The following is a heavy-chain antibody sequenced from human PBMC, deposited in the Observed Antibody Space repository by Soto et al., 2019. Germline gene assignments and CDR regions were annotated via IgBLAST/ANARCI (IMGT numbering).Heavy chain of an antibody. J-gene: IGHJ5*02. V-gene: IGHV4-39*01. Sequence: QLQLQESGPALVKPSETLSLTCTVSGGSISSSSFYWGWIRQPPGKGLEWIGSIYYSGSTYYTPSLLSPVTFTVYTSKITFSLKLSAVTASDTGLYFCARQENPRLVSPVGWFDPWGQGTLNTVSS. CDR1: GGSISSSSFY. CDR3: ARQENPRLVSPVGWFDP. CDR2: IYYSGST. D-gene: IGHD2-2*01.